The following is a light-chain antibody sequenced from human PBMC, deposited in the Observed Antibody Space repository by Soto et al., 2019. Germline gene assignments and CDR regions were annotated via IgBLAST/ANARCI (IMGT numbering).Light chain of an antibody. CDR2: EAS. CDR3: QQCDDFIT. Sequence: DIQMTQSPSSRSASVGDRVTITCQASQDVKNYLNWYQQKPGKAPKLLIYEASNLETGVPSRFSGSGSGRSFTFTISSLQPEDIATYYCQQCDDFITFGGGTRIEIK. V-gene: IGKV1-33*01. CDR1: QDVKNY. J-gene: IGKJ4*01.